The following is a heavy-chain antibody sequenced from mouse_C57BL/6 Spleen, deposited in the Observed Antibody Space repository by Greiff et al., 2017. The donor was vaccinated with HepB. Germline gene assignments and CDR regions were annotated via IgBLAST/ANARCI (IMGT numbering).Heavy chain of an antibody. J-gene: IGHJ4*01. D-gene: IGHD2-1*01. CDR2: INPNNGGT. Sequence: EVQLQQSGPELVKPGASVKIPCKASGYTFTDYNMDWVKQSHGKSLEWIGDINPNNGGTIYNQKFKGKATLPVDKSSSTAYMELRSLTSEDTAVYYCARGVYYGNPYYYAMDYWGQGTSVTVSS. CDR3: ARGVYYGNPYYYAMDY. V-gene: IGHV1-18*01. CDR1: GYTFTDYN.